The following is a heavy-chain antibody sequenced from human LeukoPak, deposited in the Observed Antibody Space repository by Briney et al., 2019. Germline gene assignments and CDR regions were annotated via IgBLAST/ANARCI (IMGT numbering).Heavy chain of an antibody. Sequence: GGSLRLSCAAFGFTFSSYAFHWVRQAPGKGLEWVAVMSSDGSNKYYADSVQGRFTISRDNSKNTLYLQMNSLRVEDTAVYYCARPDSSGWSHAFDVWGQGTMVTVSS. CDR2: MSSDGSNK. CDR3: ARPDSSGWSHAFDV. D-gene: IGHD6-19*01. CDR1: GFTFSSYA. V-gene: IGHV3-30-3*01. J-gene: IGHJ3*01.